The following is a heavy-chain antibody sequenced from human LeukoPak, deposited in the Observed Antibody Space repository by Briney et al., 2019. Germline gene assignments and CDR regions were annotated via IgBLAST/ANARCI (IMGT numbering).Heavy chain of an antibody. V-gene: IGHV3-30*03. D-gene: IGHD3-9*01. CDR3: ARGDLGLRYFDWLSHPFDY. J-gene: IGHJ4*02. Sequence: GGSLRLSCAASRFTFSSYGMHWVRQAPGKGLEWVAIISYDGSNKYYADSVKGRFTISRDNSKNTLYLQMGSLRAEDMAVYYCARGDLGLRYFDWLSHPFDYWGQGTLVTVSS. CDR1: RFTFSSYG. CDR2: ISYDGSNK.